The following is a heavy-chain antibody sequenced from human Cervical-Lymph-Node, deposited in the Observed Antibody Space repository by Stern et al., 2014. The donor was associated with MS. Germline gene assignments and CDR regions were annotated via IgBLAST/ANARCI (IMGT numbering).Heavy chain of an antibody. CDR3: ARITLDY. Sequence: EVQLVESGGGLVQPGGSLRLSCAASGFTFRNYWMSWVRQAPGKGLEWVAHIKDDGSEKYYVDSVKGRFTISRDNAKSSLFLQMNSLRAEDTAVYCCARITLDYWGQGTLVTVSS. J-gene: IGHJ4*02. CDR1: GFTFRNYW. CDR2: IKDDGSEK. V-gene: IGHV3-7*01. D-gene: IGHD1-14*01.